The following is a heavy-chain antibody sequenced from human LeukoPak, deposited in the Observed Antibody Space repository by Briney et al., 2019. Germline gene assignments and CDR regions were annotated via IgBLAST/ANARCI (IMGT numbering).Heavy chain of an antibody. D-gene: IGHD4-17*01. J-gene: IGHJ4*02. CDR3: ARDLYGYGDYEGDY. V-gene: IGHV3-53*01. CDR2: IYSGGST. CDR1: GFTVSSNY. Sequence: GGSLRLSCAASGFTVSSNYMSWVRQAPGKGLEWVSVIYSGGSTYYADSVKGRFTISRDNSKNTPYLQRNSLRAEDTAGYYCARDLYGYGDYEGDYWGQRTLVTVSS.